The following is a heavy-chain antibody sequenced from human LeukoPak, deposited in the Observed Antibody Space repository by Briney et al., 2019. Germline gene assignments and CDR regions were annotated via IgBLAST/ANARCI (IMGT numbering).Heavy chain of an antibody. Sequence: GGSLRLSCAASGFSFSNYNINWVRQTPGKGLEWISCITSSSSYIYYADSVKGRFNISRDNAKNSLYLQMNSLRAEDTAVYYCARGHEYGDKVGIFDYWGQGTLVTVSS. CDR1: GFSFSNYN. CDR2: ITSSSSYI. CDR3: ARGHEYGDKVGIFDY. J-gene: IGHJ4*02. V-gene: IGHV3-21*01. D-gene: IGHD4-17*01.